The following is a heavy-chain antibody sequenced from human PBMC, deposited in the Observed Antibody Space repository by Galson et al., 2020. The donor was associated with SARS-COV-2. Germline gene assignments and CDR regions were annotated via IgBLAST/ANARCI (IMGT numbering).Heavy chain of an antibody. Sequence: ETLSLTCTVSGASISTNNYYWAWIRQPPGKGLEWIGSGHYSGSTYYDPSLKSRITISVDTSTNQFSLKLTSVTAADTAVYYCARDVTNSYGDDAFDIWGQGTMVTVSS. V-gene: IGHV4-39*07. J-gene: IGHJ3*02. CDR3: ARDVTNSYGDDAFDI. CDR2: GHYSGST. CDR1: GASISTNNYY. D-gene: IGHD2-8*01.